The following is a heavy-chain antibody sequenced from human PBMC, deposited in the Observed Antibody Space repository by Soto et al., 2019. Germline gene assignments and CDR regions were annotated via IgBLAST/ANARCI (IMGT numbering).Heavy chain of an antibody. CDR3: ARGYYYMDV. J-gene: IGHJ6*03. V-gene: IGHV3-23*01. CDR1: GFTFSSYA. Sequence: EVQLLESGGGLVQPGGSLRLSCAASGFTFSSYAMNWVRQTPGRGREWVSTITTSGASTYSADSVKGRFTISRDNSKNTLYLQMNSLRAEDTAVYYCARGYYYMDVWGKGTTVTVSS. CDR2: ITTSGAST.